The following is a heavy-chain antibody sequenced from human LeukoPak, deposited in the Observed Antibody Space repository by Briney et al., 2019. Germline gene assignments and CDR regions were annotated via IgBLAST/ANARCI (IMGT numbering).Heavy chain of an antibody. J-gene: IGHJ5*02. D-gene: IGHD3-22*01. CDR1: GGSISSGTYH. CDR3: ARDVQNYYDSSGYYSHNWFDP. V-gene: IGHV4-61*02. Sequence: TLSLTCTVSGGSISSGTYHWSWIRQPAGKGLEWIGRIYTSGSTNYNPSLKSRVTISVDTSKNQFSLKLSSVTAADTAVYYCARDVQNYYDSSGYYSHNWFDPWGQGTLVTVSS. CDR2: IYTSGST.